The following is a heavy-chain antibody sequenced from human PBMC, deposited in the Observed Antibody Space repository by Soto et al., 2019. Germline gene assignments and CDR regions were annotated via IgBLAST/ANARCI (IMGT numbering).Heavy chain of an antibody. J-gene: IGHJ5*01. CDR1: GGNISSYC. D-gene: IGHD2-21*01. CDR3: AGAHNVVTPATGTVSDS. CDR2: ISYSGST. V-gene: IGHV4-59*01. Sequence: EPLCITGSVSGGNISSYCGSWIRQNPGKGLEWIGYISYSGSTTYHPFLMRRVTISFDKSNNQFSLKLSSLTAAGRAVNCCAGAHNVVTPATGTVSDSWGQGTLVTVSS.